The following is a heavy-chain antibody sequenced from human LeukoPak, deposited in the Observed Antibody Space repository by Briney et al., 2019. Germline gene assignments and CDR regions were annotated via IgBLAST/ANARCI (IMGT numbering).Heavy chain of an antibody. V-gene: IGHV1-3*01. D-gene: IGHD2-2*01. CDR3: ARDIYCSSTSCLDY. CDR1: GYTFTSYA. CDR2: INAGNGNT. Sequence: GASVKVSCKASGYTFTSYAMHWVRQAPGQRLEWMGWINAGNGNTKYSRKFQGRVTITRDTSASTAYMELSSLRSEDTAVYYCARDIYCSSTSCLDYWGQGTLVTVSS. J-gene: IGHJ4*02.